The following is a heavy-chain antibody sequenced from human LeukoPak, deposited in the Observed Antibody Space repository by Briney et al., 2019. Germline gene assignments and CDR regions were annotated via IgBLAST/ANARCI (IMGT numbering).Heavy chain of an antibody. CDR2: ISAYSGNT. J-gene: IGHJ6*02. V-gene: IGHV1-18*01. D-gene: IGHD6-13*01. CDR3: ARELRQQLRYYYYYYGMDV. CDR1: GYTFTSYG. Sequence: ASVKVSCKASGYTFTSYGISWVRQAPAQGLEWMGWISAYSGNTNYAQKLQGRVTMNTDTSTSTAYIELRGLRSDDTAVYYCARELRQQLRYYYYYYGMDVWGQGTTVTVSS.